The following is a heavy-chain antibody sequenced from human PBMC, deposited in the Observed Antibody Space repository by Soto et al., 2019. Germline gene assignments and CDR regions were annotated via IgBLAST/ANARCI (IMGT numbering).Heavy chain of an antibody. D-gene: IGHD2-15*01. CDR1: GVTFSSYG. Sequence: PGGSLRLSCAASGVTFSSYGMHWVRQAPGKGLEWVAVIWYDGSNKYYADSVKGRFTISRDNSKNTLYLQMNSLRAEDTAVYYCASLVDATSRFDYWGQGTLVTVSS. CDR2: IWYDGSNK. V-gene: IGHV3-33*01. CDR3: ASLVDATSRFDY. J-gene: IGHJ4*02.